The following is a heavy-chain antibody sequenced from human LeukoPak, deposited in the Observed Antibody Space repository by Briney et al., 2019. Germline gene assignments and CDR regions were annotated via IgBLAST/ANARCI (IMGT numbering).Heavy chain of an antibody. V-gene: IGHV4-59*08. CDR2: IYYSGDT. D-gene: IGHD2-2*01. J-gene: IGHJ5*02. Sequence: SETLSLTCTVSDGAIAGYSWSWIRQPPGKGLEWIGYIYYSGDTNYNPSLQSRVTVSVDTSKNQFSLKLTSVTAADTAVYYCARHLLDVPPGPWGQGTLVTVSS. CDR1: DGAIAGYS. CDR3: ARHLLDVPPGP.